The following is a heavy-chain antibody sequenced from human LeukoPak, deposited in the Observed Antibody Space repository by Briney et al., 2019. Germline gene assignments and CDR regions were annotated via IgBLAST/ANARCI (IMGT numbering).Heavy chain of an antibody. CDR1: GYSISSGYY. Sequence: SETLSLTCTVSGYSISSGYYWGWIRQPPGKGLEWIGSIYHSGSTYYNPSLKSGVTISVDTSKNQFSLKLSSVTAADTAVYYCARVVPAATPDYWGQGTLVTVSS. CDR3: ARVVPAATPDY. CDR2: IYHSGST. D-gene: IGHD2-2*01. V-gene: IGHV4-38-2*02. J-gene: IGHJ4*02.